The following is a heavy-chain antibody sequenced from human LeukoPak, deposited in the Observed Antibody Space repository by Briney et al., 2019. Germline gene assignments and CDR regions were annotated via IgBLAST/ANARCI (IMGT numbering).Heavy chain of an antibody. CDR3: ARAPVQRDSSGFWFDP. CDR1: GGSISSGGYS. J-gene: IGHJ5*02. V-gene: IGHV4-30-2*01. CDR2: IYHSGST. D-gene: IGHD6-19*01. Sequence: PSETLSPTCAVSGGSISSGGYSWSWIRQPPGKGLEWIGYIYHSGSTYHNPSLKSRVTISVDRSKDQFSLKLSSVTAADTAVHYCARAPVQRDSSGFWFDPWGQGTLVTISS.